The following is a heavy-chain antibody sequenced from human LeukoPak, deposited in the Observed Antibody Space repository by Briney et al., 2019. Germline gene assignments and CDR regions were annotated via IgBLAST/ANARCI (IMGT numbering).Heavy chain of an antibody. D-gene: IGHD4-23*01. CDR1: GFTFSSYA. CDR2: ISYDGSNK. V-gene: IGHV3-30-3*01. CDR3: ASQTTVVTLGYFDY. Sequence: SGGSLRLSCAASGFTFSSYAMHWVRQAPGKGLEWVAVISYDGSNKYYADSVKGRFTISRDNSKNTLYLQMNSLRAEDTAAYYCASQTTVVTLGYFDYWGQGTLVTVSS. J-gene: IGHJ4*02.